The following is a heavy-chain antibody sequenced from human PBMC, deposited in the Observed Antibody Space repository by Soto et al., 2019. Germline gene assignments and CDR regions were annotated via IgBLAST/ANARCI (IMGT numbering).Heavy chain of an antibody. CDR1: GYTLTELS. D-gene: IGHD5-18*01. CDR3: ATGDDSYGPGHDAFDI. Sequence: QVQLVQSGAEVKKPGASVKVSCKVSGYTLTELSMHWVRQAPGKGLEWMGGFDPEDGETIYAQKFQGRVTMTDDPSTDSAYMELSSLRSEDTAVYYCATGDDSYGPGHDAFDIWGQGTMVTVSS. V-gene: IGHV1-24*01. CDR2: FDPEDGET. J-gene: IGHJ3*02.